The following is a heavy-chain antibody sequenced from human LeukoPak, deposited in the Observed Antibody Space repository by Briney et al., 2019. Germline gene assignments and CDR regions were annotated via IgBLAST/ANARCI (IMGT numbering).Heavy chain of an antibody. Sequence: GESLKISCKGSGYSFTSYWIGWVRPMPGKGLEWMGIIYPGDSDTRYSPSFQGQVTISADKSINTAYLYWSSLKASDTAIYYCARAQQEYYFDYWGQGTLVTVSS. CDR3: ARAQQEYYFDY. CDR2: IYPGDSDT. V-gene: IGHV5-51*01. J-gene: IGHJ4*02. CDR1: GYSFTSYW. D-gene: IGHD6-13*01.